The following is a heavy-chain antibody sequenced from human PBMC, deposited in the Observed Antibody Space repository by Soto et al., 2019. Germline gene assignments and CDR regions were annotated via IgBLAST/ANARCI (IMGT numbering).Heavy chain of an antibody. Sequence: GGSLRLSCAASGFTFSSYSMNWVRQAPGKGLEWVSSISSSSSYIYYADSVKGRFTISRDNAKNSLYLQMNSLRAEDTAVYYCARDSYSSSPEGDYWGQGTLVTVSS. CDR3: ARDSYSSSPEGDY. J-gene: IGHJ4*02. V-gene: IGHV3-21*01. CDR2: ISSSSSYI. D-gene: IGHD6-6*01. CDR1: GFTFSSYS.